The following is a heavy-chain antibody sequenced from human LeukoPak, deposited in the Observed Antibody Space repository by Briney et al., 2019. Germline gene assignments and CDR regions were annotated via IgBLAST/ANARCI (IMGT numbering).Heavy chain of an antibody. Sequence: SVKVSCKASGYTFTGYYMHWVRQAPGQGLEWMGRIIPILGIANYAQKFQGRVTITADKSTSTAYMELSSLRSEDTAVYYCARDVVVAATSLDYWGQGTLVTVSS. J-gene: IGHJ4*02. CDR1: GYTFTGYY. CDR2: IIPILGIA. V-gene: IGHV1-69*04. D-gene: IGHD2-15*01. CDR3: ARDVVVAATSLDY.